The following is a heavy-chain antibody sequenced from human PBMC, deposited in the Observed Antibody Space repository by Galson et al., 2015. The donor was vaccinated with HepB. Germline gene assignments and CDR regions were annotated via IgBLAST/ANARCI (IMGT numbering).Heavy chain of an antibody. CDR2: ISAYNGNT. Sequence: SVKVSCKASGYTFTSYGISWVRQAPGQGLEWMGWISAYNGNTNYAQKLQGRVTMTTDTSTSTAYMELRSLRSDDTAVYYCAREEYSSGWYYFDYWGQGTLVTVSS. CDR1: GYTFTSYG. D-gene: IGHD6-19*01. J-gene: IGHJ4*02. CDR3: AREEYSSGWYYFDY. V-gene: IGHV1-18*04.